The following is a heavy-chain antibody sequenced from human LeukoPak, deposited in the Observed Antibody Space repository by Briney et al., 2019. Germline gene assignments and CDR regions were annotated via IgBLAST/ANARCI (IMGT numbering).Heavy chain of an antibody. CDR1: GGSISSHY. D-gene: IGHD6-6*01. CDR3: ARDPGQLVPVNWFDP. J-gene: IGHJ5*02. CDR2: IYYSGST. V-gene: IGHV4-59*11. Sequence: PSETLSLTCTVSGGSISSHYWSWIRQPPGKGLEWIGYIYYSGSTNYNPSLKSRVTISVDTSKNQFSLKLSSVTAADTAVYYCARDPGQLVPVNWFDPWGQGTLVTVSS.